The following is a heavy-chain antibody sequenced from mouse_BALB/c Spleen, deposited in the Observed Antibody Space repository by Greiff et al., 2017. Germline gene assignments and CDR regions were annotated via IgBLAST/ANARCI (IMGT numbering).Heavy chain of an antibody. Sequence: EVQLQQSGAELVKPGASVKLSCTASGFNIKDTYMHWVKQRPEQGLEWIGRIDPANGNTKNDPQFQGKATISADTSSNTAYLQLSSLTSEDTAVYYCARILWGMDYWGQGTSVTVSS. CDR2: IDPANGNT. V-gene: IGHV14-3*02. CDR1: GFNIKDTY. CDR3: ARILWGMDY. J-gene: IGHJ4*01.